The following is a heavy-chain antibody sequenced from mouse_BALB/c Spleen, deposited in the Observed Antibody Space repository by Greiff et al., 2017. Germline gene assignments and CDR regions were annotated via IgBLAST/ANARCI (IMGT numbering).Heavy chain of an antibody. Sequence: QVQLQQSGAELVRPGTSVKVSCKASGYAFTNYSIEWVKQRPGQGLEWIGVINPGSGGTNYNEKFKGKATLTADKSSSTAYMQLSSLTSDDSAVYFCARYDGNYRFAYWGQGTLVTVSA. CDR3: ARYDGNYRFAY. V-gene: IGHV1-54*01. CDR2: INPGSGGT. D-gene: IGHD2-1*01. CDR1: GYAFTNYS. J-gene: IGHJ3*01.